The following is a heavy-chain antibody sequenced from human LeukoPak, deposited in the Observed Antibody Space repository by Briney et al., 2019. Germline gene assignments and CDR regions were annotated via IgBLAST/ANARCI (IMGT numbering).Heavy chain of an antibody. Sequence: SETLSLTCTVSGGSISSSSYYWGWIRQPPGKGLEWIGSIYYSGSTYYNPSLKSRVTISVDTSKNQFSLKLSSVTAADTAVYYCARDYYDSSGYYNYRGQGTLVTVSS. CDR2: IYYSGST. V-gene: IGHV4-39*02. J-gene: IGHJ4*02. D-gene: IGHD3-22*01. CDR1: GGSISSSSYY. CDR3: ARDYYDSSGYYNY.